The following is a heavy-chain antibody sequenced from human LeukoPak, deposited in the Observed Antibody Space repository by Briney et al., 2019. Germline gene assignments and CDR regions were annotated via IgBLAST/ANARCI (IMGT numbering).Heavy chain of an antibody. J-gene: IGHJ3*02. CDR3: ARECGGGSCYFGVRAFDI. CDR1: GGSISSGGYY. D-gene: IGHD2-15*01. V-gene: IGHV4-31*03. CDR2: IYYSGST. Sequence: SQTLSLTCTASGGSISSGGYYWSWIRQHPGKGLEWIGYIYYSGSTYYNPSLKSRATISVDTSKNQFSLKLSSVTAADTAVYYCARECGGGSCYFGVRAFDIWGQGTMVTVSS.